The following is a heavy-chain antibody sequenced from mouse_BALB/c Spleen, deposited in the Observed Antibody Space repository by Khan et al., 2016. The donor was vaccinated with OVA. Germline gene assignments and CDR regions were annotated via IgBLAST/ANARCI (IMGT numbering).Heavy chain of an antibody. Sequence: QVQLKESGPGLVAPSQSLSITCSISGFSLTSYGVNWVRQPPGKGLERLGVIWGDGSTNYHSTLKSRLIITKDNSKRQVFLTLNSLQTDDTATYYCAKFTPDYYSMDYWGQGTSVTVSS. D-gene: IGHD1-1*01. V-gene: IGHV2-3*01. CDR3: AKFTPDYYSMDY. CDR1: GFSLTSYG. CDR2: IWGDGST. J-gene: IGHJ4*01.